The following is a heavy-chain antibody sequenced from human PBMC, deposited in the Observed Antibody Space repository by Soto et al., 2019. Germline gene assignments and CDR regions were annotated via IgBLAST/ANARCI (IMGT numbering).Heavy chain of an antibody. Sequence: SETLSLTCTVSGGSGSNPDYYWGWIRQPPGKALEWIGTIYYNGNTYYSPSLKNRATISVDTSKNQFSLKLTSLTAADTAVYYCARPGFRAPPRNLFDPWGQGTLVTVSS. D-gene: IGHD3-9*01. J-gene: IGHJ5*02. CDR1: GGSGSNPDYY. V-gene: IGHV4-39*01. CDR3: ARPGFRAPPRNLFDP. CDR2: IYYNGNT.